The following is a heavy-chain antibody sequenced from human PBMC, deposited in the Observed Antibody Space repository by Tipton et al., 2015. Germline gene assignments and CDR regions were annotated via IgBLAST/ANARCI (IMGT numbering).Heavy chain of an antibody. V-gene: IGHV4-34*01. Sequence: TLSLTCAVYGGSFSAYYWTWIRQPPGKGLEWIGTMYYSGGHKYNPSLKSRVAISVDTSKNQFSLRLKSVTAADTAIYYCAAAELRWHVFDVWGQGTMVTVSS. J-gene: IGHJ3*01. CDR2: MYYSGGH. CDR3: AAAELRWHVFDV. D-gene: IGHD4-23*01. CDR1: GGSFSAYY.